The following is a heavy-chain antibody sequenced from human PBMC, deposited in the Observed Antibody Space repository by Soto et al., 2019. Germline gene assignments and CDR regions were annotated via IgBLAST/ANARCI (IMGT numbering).Heavy chain of an antibody. CDR3: ARGSQYYYDGSGPLDC. V-gene: IGHV3-21*01. Sequence: PGGSLRLSCAASGFTFSSYSMNWVRQAPGKGLEWVSSISSSSSYIYYADSVKGRFTISRDNSKNTLYLQMTGLRAGDTAVYFCARGSQYYYDGSGPLDCWGQGTLVTVSS. D-gene: IGHD3-22*01. CDR2: ISSSSSYI. CDR1: GFTFSSYS. J-gene: IGHJ4*02.